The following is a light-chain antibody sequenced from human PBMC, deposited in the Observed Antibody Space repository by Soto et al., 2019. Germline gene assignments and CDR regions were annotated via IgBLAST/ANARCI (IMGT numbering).Light chain of an antibody. V-gene: IGKV1-5*01. Sequence: EIQMTQSPSTLSASVGDRVTITCRASQSVRSLLAWYQQKPGRAPKCLIYDASSLESGVPSRFSGSGSGTEFTLTISNLQPDDFATYYCKQYDNYPLTFGGGTKVEI. CDR1: QSVRSL. CDR3: KQYDNYPLT. CDR2: DAS. J-gene: IGKJ4*01.